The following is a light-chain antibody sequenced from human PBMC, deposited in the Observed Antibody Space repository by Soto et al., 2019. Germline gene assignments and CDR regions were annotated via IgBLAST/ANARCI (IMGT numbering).Light chain of an antibody. Sequence: EIVLTQSPGTLSLSPGERATLSCRASQSVSSYLAWYQQKPGQAPRVLIYGTSSRATGIPDRFSGSGSGTDFTLTISRLEPEDFAVYYCQQYTTSSWTFGQGTKVDIK. CDR3: QQYTTSSWT. CDR1: QSVSSY. V-gene: IGKV3-20*01. CDR2: GTS. J-gene: IGKJ1*01.